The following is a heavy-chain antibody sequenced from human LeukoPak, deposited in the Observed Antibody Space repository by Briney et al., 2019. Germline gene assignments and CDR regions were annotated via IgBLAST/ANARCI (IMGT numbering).Heavy chain of an antibody. CDR1: GYTFTSYG. J-gene: IGHJ4*02. CDR2: ISAYNGNT. CDR3: ARDWRRQNPRLVGY. D-gene: IGHD3-3*01. V-gene: IGHV1-18*01. Sequence: VASVKVSCKASGYTFTSYGISWVRQAPGQGLEWMGWISAYNGNTNYAQKLQGRVTMTTDTSTSTAYMELRSLRSDDTAVYYCARDWRRQNPRLVGYWGQGTLVTVSS.